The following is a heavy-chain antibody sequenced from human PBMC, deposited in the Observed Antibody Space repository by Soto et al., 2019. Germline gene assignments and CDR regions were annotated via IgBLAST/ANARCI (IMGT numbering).Heavy chain of an antibody. J-gene: IGHJ6*03. V-gene: IGHV4-34*01. D-gene: IGHD3-3*01. Sequence: SETLSLTCAVYGGSFSGYYWSWIRQPPGKGLEWIGEINHSGSTNYNPSLKSRVTISVDTSKNQFSLKLSSVTAADTAVYYCARVGYMDVWGQATILTVS. CDR3: ARVGYMDV. CDR2: INHSGST. CDR1: GGSFSGYY.